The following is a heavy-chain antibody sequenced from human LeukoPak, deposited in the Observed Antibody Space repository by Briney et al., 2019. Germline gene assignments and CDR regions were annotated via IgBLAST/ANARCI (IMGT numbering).Heavy chain of an antibody. CDR3: ARGAKQLVLPYFDY. V-gene: IGHV3-7*03. CDR2: IKQDGSEK. J-gene: IGHJ4*02. D-gene: IGHD6-6*01. Sequence: GGSLRLSCAASGFTFSSYWMSWVRQAPGKGLEWVANIKQDGSEKYYVDSVKGRFTISRDNAKNSLYLQMNSLRAEDTAVYYCARGAKQLVLPYFDYWGQGTLVTVSS. CDR1: GFTFSSYW.